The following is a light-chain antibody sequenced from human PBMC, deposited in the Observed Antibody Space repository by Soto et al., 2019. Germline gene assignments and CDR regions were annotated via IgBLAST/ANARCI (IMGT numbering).Light chain of an antibody. J-gene: IGLJ2*01. Sequence: QSALTKPASVSGSPGQSITISCTGTSSDVGGYNYVSWYQQHQGKAPKLMIYDVSNRPSGVSHSFSGSKSGNTAALTISGHRADDEADYQGTPYTSISTSDVVFGGGTKLTVL. CDR1: SSDVGGYNY. CDR2: DVS. CDR3: TPYTSISTSDVV. V-gene: IGLV2-14*01.